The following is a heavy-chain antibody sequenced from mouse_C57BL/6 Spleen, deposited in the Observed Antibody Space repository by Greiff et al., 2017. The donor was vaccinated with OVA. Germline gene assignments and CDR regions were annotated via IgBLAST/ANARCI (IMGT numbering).Heavy chain of an antibody. V-gene: IGHV1-82*01. CDR2: IYPGDGDT. J-gene: IGHJ2*01. CDR1: GYAFSSSW. D-gene: IGHD2-2*01. Sequence: VQLQQSGPELVKPGASVKISCKASGYAFSSSWMNWVKQRPGKGLEWIGRIYPGDGDTNYNGKFKGKATLTADKSSSTAYMQLSSLTSEDSAVYFCARGRGYDLYFDYWGQGTTLTVSS. CDR3: ARGRGYDLYFDY.